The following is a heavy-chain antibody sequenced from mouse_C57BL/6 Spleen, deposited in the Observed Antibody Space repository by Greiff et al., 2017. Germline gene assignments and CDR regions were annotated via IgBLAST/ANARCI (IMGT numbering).Heavy chain of an antibody. J-gene: IGHJ4*01. CDR1: GYTFPGYW. CDR3: ARWDGNIPYYYAMDY. V-gene: IGHV1-9*01. CDR2: ILPGSGST. Sequence: VQLQQSGAELMKPGASVKLSCKATGYTFPGYWIEWVKQRPGPGLEWIGEILPGSGSTNYNEKFKGKATFTADTSSNTAYMQLSSLTTEDSAIYYCARWDGNIPYYYAMDYWGQGTSVTVSS. D-gene: IGHD1-1*01.